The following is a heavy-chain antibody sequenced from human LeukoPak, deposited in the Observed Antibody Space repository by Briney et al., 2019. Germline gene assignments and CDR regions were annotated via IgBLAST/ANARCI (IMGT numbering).Heavy chain of an antibody. CDR1: GFTFSTYW. D-gene: IGHD2-2*01. J-gene: IGHJ4*02. CDR3: ASTSPDY. V-gene: IGHV3-7*01. Sequence: PGGSLRLSCAASGFTFSTYWMSWVRQAPGKGLEWVANIRKDGSDIHYVDSVKGRFTISRDNAKNSLYLQMNSLRAEDTAVYYCASTSPDYWGQGTLVTVSS. CDR2: IRKDGSDI.